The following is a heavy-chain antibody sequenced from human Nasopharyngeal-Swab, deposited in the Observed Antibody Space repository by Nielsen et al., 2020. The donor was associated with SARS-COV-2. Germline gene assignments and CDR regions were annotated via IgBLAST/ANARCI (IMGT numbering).Heavy chain of an antibody. CDR1: GYTFTSYD. CDR3: ARDQGIVVVPAAAADY. CDR2: MNPNSGNT. Sequence: ASVKVSCKASGYTFTSYDINWVRQATGQGLEWMGWMNPNSGNTGYAQKFQGRVTMTRNTSISTAYMELSSLRSEDTAVYYCARDQGIVVVPAAAADYWGQGTLVTVSS. D-gene: IGHD2-2*01. V-gene: IGHV1-8*01. J-gene: IGHJ4*02.